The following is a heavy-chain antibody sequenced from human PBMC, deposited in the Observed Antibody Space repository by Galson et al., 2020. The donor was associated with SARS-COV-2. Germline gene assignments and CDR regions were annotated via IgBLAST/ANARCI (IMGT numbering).Heavy chain of an antibody. J-gene: IGHJ5*02. Sequence: GESLKISCAASGFTFSSYAMTWVRQAPGKGLEWVSSISGSGGTTSYADSVKGRFTISRDNSRSSLHLQMNSLRAEDTALYYCALTSSRYQGSDHWGQGTLVTVSP. V-gene: IGHV3-23*01. D-gene: IGHD3-22*01. CDR3: ALTSSRYQGSDH. CDR2: ISGSGGTT. CDR1: GFTFSSYA.